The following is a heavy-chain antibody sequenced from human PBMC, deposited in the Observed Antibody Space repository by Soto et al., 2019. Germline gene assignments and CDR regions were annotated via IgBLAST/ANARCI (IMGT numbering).Heavy chain of an antibody. D-gene: IGHD2-21*02. J-gene: IGHJ4*02. V-gene: IGHV1-69*02. Sequence: QVQLVQSGAEVKKPGSSVKVSCKASGGTFSSYTISWVRQAPGQGLEWMGRIIPILGIANYAQKFQGRVTITEDKSTSTAYMELSSLRSEDTAVYYCALYCGGDCYPPDYWGQGTLVTVSS. CDR1: GGTFSSYT. CDR3: ALYCGGDCYPPDY. CDR2: IIPILGIA.